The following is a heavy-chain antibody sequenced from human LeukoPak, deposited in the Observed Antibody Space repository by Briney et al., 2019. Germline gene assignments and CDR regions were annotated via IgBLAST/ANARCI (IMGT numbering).Heavy chain of an antibody. Sequence: GGSLRLSCAASGFTFSGYWMSWVRQAPRKGLEWVANIKQDGSEKYYVDSVKGRFTISRDNAKNSLYLQMNSLRAEDTAVYYCARGGLLRYFDWTPSGAFDIWGQATMVTVSS. J-gene: IGHJ3*02. CDR2: IKQDGSEK. D-gene: IGHD3-9*01. V-gene: IGHV3-7*03. CDR1: GFTFSGYW. CDR3: ARGGLLRYFDWTPSGAFDI.